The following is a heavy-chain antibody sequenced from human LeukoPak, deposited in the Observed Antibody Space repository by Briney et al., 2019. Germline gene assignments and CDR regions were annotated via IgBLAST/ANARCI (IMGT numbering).Heavy chain of an antibody. V-gene: IGHV4-34*01. Sequence: KASETLSRNCAVYGGSFSGYYWSWIRQPPGKGLEWIGEINHSGSTNYNPSLKSRVTISVDTSKNQFSLKLSSVTAADTAVYYCARSYDGSRGDFDYWGQGTLVTVSS. CDR1: GGSFSGYY. D-gene: IGHD3-22*01. J-gene: IGHJ4*02. CDR2: INHSGST. CDR3: ARSYDGSRGDFDY.